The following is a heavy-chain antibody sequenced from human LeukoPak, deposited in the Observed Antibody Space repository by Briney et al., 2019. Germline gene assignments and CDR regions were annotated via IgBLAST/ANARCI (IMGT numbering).Heavy chain of an antibody. D-gene: IGHD3-10*01. J-gene: IGHJ6*03. CDR1: GYTFTGYH. V-gene: IGHV1-2*02. Sequence: ASVKVSCKASGYTFTGYHMHWVRQAPGQGLEWMGWINPDSGGTDYAQKFQGRVTMTSDTSISTAYMELSRLRSDDTAMYYCARTFYYGSGRARYMDVWGKGTTVTVSS. CDR2: INPDSGGT. CDR3: ARTFYYGSGRARYMDV.